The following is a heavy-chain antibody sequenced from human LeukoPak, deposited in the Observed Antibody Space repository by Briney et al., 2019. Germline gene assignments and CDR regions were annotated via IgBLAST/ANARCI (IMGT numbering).Heavy chain of an antibody. CDR3: ARWVVPAAISIIGAFDI. D-gene: IGHD2-2*02. Sequence: GASVKVSCKASGYTFTSYGISWVRQAPGQGLEWMGWISAYNGNTNYAQKLQGRVTMITDTSTSTAYMELRSLRSDDTAVYYCARWVVPAAISIIGAFDIWGQGTMVTVSS. CDR2: ISAYNGNT. J-gene: IGHJ3*02. CDR1: GYTFTSYG. V-gene: IGHV1-18*01.